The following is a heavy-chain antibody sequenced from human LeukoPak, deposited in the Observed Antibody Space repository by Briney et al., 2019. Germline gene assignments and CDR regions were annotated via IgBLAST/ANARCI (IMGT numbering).Heavy chain of an antibody. J-gene: IGHJ6*03. D-gene: IGHD6-13*01. Sequence: GPLRLSCAASGFTFSSYWMSWVRQAPGKGLEGVANIKQDGSEKYYVDSVKGRFTISRDNAKNSLYLQMNSLRAEDTAVYYCARQYSSSWYTYYYYYYYMDVWGKGTTVTVSS. CDR1: GFTFSSYW. CDR2: IKQDGSEK. V-gene: IGHV3-7*01. CDR3: ARQYSSSWYTYYYYYYYMDV.